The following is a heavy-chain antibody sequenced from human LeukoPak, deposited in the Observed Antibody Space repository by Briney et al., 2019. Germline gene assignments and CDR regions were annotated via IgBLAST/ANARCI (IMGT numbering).Heavy chain of an antibody. V-gene: IGHV3-30*02. J-gene: IGHJ6*02. CDR2: IRYDGSNK. D-gene: IGHD3-10*01. CDR1: GFTFSSYG. CDR3: AGEGMDV. Sequence: GGSLRLSCAASGFTFSSYGMHWVRQAPGKGLEWVAFIRYDGSNKYYADSVKGRFTVSRDNAKNSLFLQMNSLRAEDTAVYYCAGEGMDVWGQGTTVTVSS.